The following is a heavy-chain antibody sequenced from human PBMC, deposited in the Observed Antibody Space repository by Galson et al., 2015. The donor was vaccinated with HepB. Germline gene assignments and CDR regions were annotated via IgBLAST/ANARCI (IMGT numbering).Heavy chain of an antibody. CDR1: GFTFSSYA. Sequence: SLRLSCAASGFTFSSYAMSWVRQAPGKGLEWVSAISGSGGSTYYADSVKGRFTISRDNSKNTLYLQMNSLRAEDTAVYYCAKDVGAGDAFDIWGQGTMVTVSS. J-gene: IGHJ3*02. CDR2: ISGSGGST. V-gene: IGHV3-23*01. D-gene: IGHD1-26*01. CDR3: AKDVGAGDAFDI.